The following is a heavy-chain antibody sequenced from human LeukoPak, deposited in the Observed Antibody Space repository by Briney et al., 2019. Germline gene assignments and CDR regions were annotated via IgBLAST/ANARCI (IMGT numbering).Heavy chain of an antibody. CDR1: GFTFSSYA. CDR2: ISYDGSNK. Sequence: GGSLRLSCAASGFTFSSYAMHWVRQAPGKGLEWVAVISYDGSNKYYADSVKGRFTISRDNSKNTLYLQMNGLRAEDTAVYYCARDRSSGRGRNYFDYWGQGTLVTVSS. J-gene: IGHJ4*02. D-gene: IGHD6-25*01. CDR3: ARDRSSGRGRNYFDY. V-gene: IGHV3-30*04.